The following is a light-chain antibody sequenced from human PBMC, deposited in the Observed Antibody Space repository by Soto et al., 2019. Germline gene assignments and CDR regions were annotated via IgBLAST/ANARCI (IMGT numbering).Light chain of an antibody. J-gene: IGKJ1*01. CDR3: QHYNSYSAA. CDR2: KAS. Sequence: DLQMTQSPSTLSGSVGGRFTITCLASQTISSWLAWYQQKAGQAPKLLIYKASTLKSGVPSRFRGSGSGTEFTLTISSLPPDDFEPYYCQHYNSYSAAFGQGTKVDIK. CDR1: QTISSW. V-gene: IGKV1-5*03.